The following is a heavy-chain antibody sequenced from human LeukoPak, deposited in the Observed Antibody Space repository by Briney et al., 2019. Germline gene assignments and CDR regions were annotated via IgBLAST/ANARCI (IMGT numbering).Heavy chain of an antibody. J-gene: IGHJ4*02. CDR2: IYSGGST. CDR3: ARDRLGGVIVD. Sequence: PGGSLRLSCAASGFTVSSNYMSWVRQDPGKGLEWVSVIYSGGSTYYADSVKGRFTISRDNSKNTLYLQMNSLRAEDTAVYYCARDRLGGVIVDWGQGTLVTVSS. D-gene: IGHD3-16*02. V-gene: IGHV3-53*01. CDR1: GFTVSSNY.